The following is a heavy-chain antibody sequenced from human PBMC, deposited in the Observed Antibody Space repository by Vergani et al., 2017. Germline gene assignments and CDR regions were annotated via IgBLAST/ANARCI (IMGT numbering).Heavy chain of an antibody. CDR3: ARHSTVEWLVKLGWIDP. D-gene: IGHD6-19*01. Sequence: QLQLQESGPGLVKPSATLSLTCSVSGASIRSSNYYWGWIRQPPGKGLKWIASIYYIGSTNYNPSLKSRVTISVDTSKNQFSLNLSSVTAADTAVYFCARHSTVEWLVKLGWIDPWGQGILVTVSS. J-gene: IGHJ5*02. CDR1: GASIRSSNYY. CDR2: IYYIGST. V-gene: IGHV4-39*01.